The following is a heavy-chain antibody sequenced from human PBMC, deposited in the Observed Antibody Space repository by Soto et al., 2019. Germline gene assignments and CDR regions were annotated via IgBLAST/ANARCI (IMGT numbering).Heavy chain of an antibody. V-gene: IGHV4-59*01. J-gene: IGHJ6*02. D-gene: IGHD2-21*02. CDR1: GGSINSYY. Sequence: PSETLSLTCSVSGGSINSYYLTWIRQSPGKGLEWIGYIHYSGSTTYDPSLKSRVTISVDTSKKQFSLKLTSVTAADTAVYYCARAPCGADCNRYYYYHYGMEVSGQGTTVTVYS. CDR2: IHYSGST. CDR3: ARAPCGADCNRYYYYHYGMEV.